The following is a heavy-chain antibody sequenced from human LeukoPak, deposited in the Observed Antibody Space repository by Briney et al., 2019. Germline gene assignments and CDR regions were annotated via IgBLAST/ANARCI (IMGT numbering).Heavy chain of an antibody. V-gene: IGHV3-23*01. CDR2: ISGSGGST. J-gene: IGHJ5*02. CDR1: GFTFSSYA. Sequence: PGGSLRLSCAASGFTFSSYAMSWVRQAPGKGLEWVSAISGSGGSTYYADSVKGRFTISRDNSKNTLYLQMNSERAEDTAVYFCARARIQKLSLGAWLDPWGQGTLVTVSS. D-gene: IGHD3-16*01. CDR3: ARARIQKLSLGAWLDP.